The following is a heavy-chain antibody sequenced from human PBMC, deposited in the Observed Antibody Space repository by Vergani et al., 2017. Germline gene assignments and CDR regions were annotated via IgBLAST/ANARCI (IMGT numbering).Heavy chain of an antibody. CDR1: RFTFGDHG. V-gene: IGHV3-30-3*01. CDR3: ARDRGDWRYSRYFYNYYMDV. D-gene: IGHD2-8*02. J-gene: IGHJ6*03. Sequence: QVQLVESGGGVVQPGRSLRLSCAASRFTFGDHGIHWVRRAPGKGLEWVALISYDGTNKYYTNSVRGRFTISRDNSKSTLFLQMNSLRVEDMAVYYCARDRGDWRYSRYFYNYYMDVWVKGATVTVSS. CDR2: ISYDGTNK.